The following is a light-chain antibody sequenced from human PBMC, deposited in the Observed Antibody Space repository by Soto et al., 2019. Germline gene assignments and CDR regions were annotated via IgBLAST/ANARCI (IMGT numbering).Light chain of an antibody. CDR1: SSDVGGDNY. CDR2: GVT. J-gene: IGLJ2*01. V-gene: IGLV2-11*01. Sequence: QSVLTQPPSVSGSPGQSVTISCAGTSSDVGGDNYVSWYQQHPGTAPKLVIYGVTNRASGVPDRFSGSTSGNPASLTISWVQAEDEADYYCCSYAGSYTLFGGGTKLTVL. CDR3: CSYAGSYTL.